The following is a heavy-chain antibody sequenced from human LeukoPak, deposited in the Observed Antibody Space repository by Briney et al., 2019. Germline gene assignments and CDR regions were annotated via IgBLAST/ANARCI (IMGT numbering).Heavy chain of an antibody. V-gene: IGHV4-30-4*01. CDR2: IYYRGTA. CDR1: GGSMNSGENY. D-gene: IGHD6-13*01. Sequence: PSETPSLTCTVSGGSMNSGENYWSWIRQPPGKGLEWIGFIYYRGTAYYNLSLKSRVTISIDTSKNQFSLKLSSVTAADTAVYYCARIQGNSWYGWDYFDYWGQGTLVTVSS. CDR3: ARIQGNSWYGWDYFDY. J-gene: IGHJ4*02.